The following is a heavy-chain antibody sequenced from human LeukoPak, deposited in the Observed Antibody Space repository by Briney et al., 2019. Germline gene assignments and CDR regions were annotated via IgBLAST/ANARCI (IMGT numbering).Heavy chain of an antibody. D-gene: IGHD3-10*01. J-gene: IGHJ4*02. V-gene: IGHV4-39*01. CDR3: ARRGFALDY. CDR2: IYYSGST. Sequence: SETLSLTCTVSGGSISSSSYYWGWIRQPPGKGLEWIGSIYYSGSTYYNPSLKSRVTISVDTSKNQFSLKLSSVTAADTAVYYCARRGFALDYWGQGTLVTVSS. CDR1: GGSISSSSYY.